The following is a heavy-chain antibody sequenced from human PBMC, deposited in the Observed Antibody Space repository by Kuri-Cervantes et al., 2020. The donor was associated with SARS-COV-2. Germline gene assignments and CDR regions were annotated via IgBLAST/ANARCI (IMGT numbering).Heavy chain of an antibody. CDR3: ARVPVPRGYVDY. Sequence: GESLKISCAASGFTFSSYAMSWVRQAPGKGLEWVSAISGSGGSTYYADSVKGRFTISRDNSKNTLHLQMNSLRAEDTAVYYCARVPVPRGYVDYWGQGTLVTVSS. CDR2: ISGSGGST. CDR1: GFTFSSYA. D-gene: IGHD3-16*01. J-gene: IGHJ4*02. V-gene: IGHV3-23*01.